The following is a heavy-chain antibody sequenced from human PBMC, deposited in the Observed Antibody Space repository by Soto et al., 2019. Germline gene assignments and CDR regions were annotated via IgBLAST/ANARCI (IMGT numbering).Heavy chain of an antibody. CDR1: GFTFSSHW. J-gene: IGHJ4*02. Sequence: EVQLVESGGGLVQPGGSLRLSCVASGFTFSSHWMNWVRQVPGKGLEWVANIKEDGTEINYVDSVKGRFAISRDNAKNSLCLQMNSLRVDDTAVYHCVRSSGWTGDYWGQGILVTVSS. V-gene: IGHV3-7*04. CDR2: IKEDGTEI. D-gene: IGHD3-10*01. CDR3: VRSSGWTGDY.